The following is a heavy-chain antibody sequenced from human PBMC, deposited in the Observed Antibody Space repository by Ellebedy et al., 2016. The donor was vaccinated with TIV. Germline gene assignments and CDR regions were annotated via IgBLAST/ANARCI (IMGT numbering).Heavy chain of an antibody. CDR2: IKSKTSGGTT. CDR1: GFTFNNAW. V-gene: IGHV3-15*07. CDR3: TTVLLPPPHDASDV. Sequence: GGSLRLSXAASGFTFNNAWMNWVRQGPGKGLEWVGRIKSKTSGGTTDYAAPVKGRFTISRDDARAMLYLQMNSLKIEDTAVYYCTTVLLPPPHDASDVWGPGTMVTVSS. J-gene: IGHJ3*01.